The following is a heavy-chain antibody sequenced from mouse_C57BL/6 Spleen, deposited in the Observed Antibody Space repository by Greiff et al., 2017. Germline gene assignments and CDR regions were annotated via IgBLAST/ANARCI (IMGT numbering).Heavy chain of an antibody. Sequence: QVQLQQPGTELVKPGASVKLSCKASGYTFTSYWMHWVKQRPGQGLEWIGNINPSNGGTNYNEKFKSKATLTVDKSSSTAYMQLSSLTTEDSAVYYCARWKGVTGPWLAYWGQGTLVTVSA. V-gene: IGHV1-53*01. CDR1: GYTFTSYW. CDR3: ARWKGVTGPWLAY. CDR2: INPSNGGT. J-gene: IGHJ3*01. D-gene: IGHD2-13*01.